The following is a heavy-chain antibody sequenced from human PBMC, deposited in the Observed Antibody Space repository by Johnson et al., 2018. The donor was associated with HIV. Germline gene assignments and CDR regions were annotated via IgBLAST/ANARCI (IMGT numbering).Heavy chain of an antibody. CDR2: IYSGGST. D-gene: IGHD3-9*01. CDR3: ARDGYYDILTGYYRNDAFDI. J-gene: IGHJ3*02. Sequence: VQLVESGGGVVQPGRSLRLSCAASGFTVSSNYMSWVRQAPGKGLEWVSLIYSGGSTYYADSVKGRFTISRDNSKNTVYLQMNSLRAEDTAVYYCARDGYYDILTGYYRNDAFDIWGQGTMVTVSS. CDR1: GFTVSSNY. V-gene: IGHV3-66*01.